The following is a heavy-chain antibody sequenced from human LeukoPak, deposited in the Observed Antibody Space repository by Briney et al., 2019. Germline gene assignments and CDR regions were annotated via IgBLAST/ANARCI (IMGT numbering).Heavy chain of an antibody. V-gene: IGHV3-23*01. J-gene: IGHJ6*02. CDR1: GFSFSSHA. Sequence: GGSLRLSCATSGFSFSSHAMSWVRQAPGKGLEWVSSIADSGTYYADSVKGRFTISRDKSKNTLYLQMNSLRAEDTAVYSCARERLERHLGLDVWGQGTTVTVSS. D-gene: IGHD1-1*01. CDR3: ARERLERHLGLDV. CDR2: IADSGT.